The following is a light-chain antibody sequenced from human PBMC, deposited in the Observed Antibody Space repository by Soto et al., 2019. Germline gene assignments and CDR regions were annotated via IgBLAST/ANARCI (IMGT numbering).Light chain of an antibody. CDR2: AAS. V-gene: IGKV1-39*01. J-gene: IGKJ1*01. Sequence: DVQMTQSPSSLSASVGDRVTITCRASQSINRFLNWYQQKPGKGPNLLIYAASSVQTGVPSRFSGGGSGTDFTLTISSLQPEDFATYYCQQSYITPWTFGQGTKVEIK. CDR3: QQSYITPWT. CDR1: QSINRF.